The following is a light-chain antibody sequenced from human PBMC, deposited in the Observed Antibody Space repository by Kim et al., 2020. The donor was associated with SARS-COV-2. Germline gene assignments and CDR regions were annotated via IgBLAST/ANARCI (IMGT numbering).Light chain of an antibody. V-gene: IGKV3-15*01. Sequence: EIVMTQSPATLSVSPGERANLSCRASQSVTSYLVWYQQKPGQAPRLVLYGASIRATGIPVRFSGSGSGTEFTLTISSLQSEDFADYFCQQYSKWPYTFGQGTKVDIK. CDR2: GAS. J-gene: IGKJ2*01. CDR1: QSVTSY. CDR3: QQYSKWPYT.